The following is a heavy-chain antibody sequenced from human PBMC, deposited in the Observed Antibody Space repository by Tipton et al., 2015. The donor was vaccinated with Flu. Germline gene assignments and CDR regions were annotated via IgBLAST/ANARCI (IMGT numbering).Heavy chain of an antibody. CDR2: IYTTGST. Sequence: LSCTVSGGSISSGSYYWSWIRQPAGKGLEWIGRIYTTGSTNYNPSLKSRVTISADTSKNKFSLELRSVTAAGTAVYYCARIYYYGSGDYYLDSWGQGTLVTVSS. CDR3: ARIYYYGSGDYYLDS. V-gene: IGHV4-61*02. D-gene: IGHD3-10*01. J-gene: IGHJ4*02. CDR1: GGSISSGSYY.